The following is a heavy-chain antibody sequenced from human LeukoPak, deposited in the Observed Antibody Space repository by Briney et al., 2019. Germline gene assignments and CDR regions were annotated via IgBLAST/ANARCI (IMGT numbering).Heavy chain of an antibody. V-gene: IGHV4-34*01. CDR3: ARGVRKNYYYYGMDV. J-gene: IGHJ6*02. CDR2: INHSGST. CDR1: GGSFSGYY. Sequence: SETLSLTCAVCGGSFSGYYWSWIRQPPGKGLEWIGEINHSGSTNYNPSLKSRVTISVDTSKNQFSLKLSSVTAADTAVYYCARGVRKNYYYYGMDVWGQGTTVTVSS.